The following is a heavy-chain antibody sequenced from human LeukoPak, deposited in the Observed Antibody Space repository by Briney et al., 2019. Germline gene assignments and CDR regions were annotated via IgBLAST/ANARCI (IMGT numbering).Heavy chain of an antibody. CDR1: GFTFSSNS. CDR2: ISSSSSYI. J-gene: IGHJ6*03. D-gene: IGHD2-2*02. CDR3: ARGGRGYCSSTSCYTNYYYYMDV. V-gene: IGHV3-21*01. Sequence: GGSLRLSCAASGFTFSSNSMNWFRQAPGKGLEGVSSISSSSSYIYYADSVKGRFTISRDNAKNSLYLQMNSLRAEDTAVYYCARGGRGYCSSTSCYTNYYYYMDVWGKGTTVTVSS.